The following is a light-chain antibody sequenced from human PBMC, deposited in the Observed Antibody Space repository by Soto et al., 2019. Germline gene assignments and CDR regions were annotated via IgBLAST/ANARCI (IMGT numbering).Light chain of an antibody. J-gene: IGKJ3*01. CDR3: QQYGSSPPIT. Sequence: SVLTLSPGTLSLSPGERATLSCRASQSVSSSYLAWYQQKPGQAPRLLIYGASSRATGIPDRFSGSGSGTDFTLTISRLEPEYFAVYYCQQYGSSPPITFGPGTKVDIK. CDR1: QSVSSSY. CDR2: GAS. V-gene: IGKV3-20*01.